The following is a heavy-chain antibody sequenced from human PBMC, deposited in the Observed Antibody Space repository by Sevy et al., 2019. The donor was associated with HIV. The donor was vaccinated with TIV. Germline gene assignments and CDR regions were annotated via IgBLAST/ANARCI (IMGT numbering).Heavy chain of an antibody. V-gene: IGHV4-34*01. CDR3: ARGGMTTVTKRWFDP. D-gene: IGHD4-17*01. J-gene: IGHJ5*02. CDR1: GGSFSGYY. CDR2: INHSGST. Sequence: SETLSLTCAVYGGSFSGYYWSWIRQPPGKGLEWIGEINHSGSTNYNPSLKSRVTISVDTSKNQFSLKLSSVTAAETAVYYCARGGMTTVTKRWFDPWGQGTLVTVSS.